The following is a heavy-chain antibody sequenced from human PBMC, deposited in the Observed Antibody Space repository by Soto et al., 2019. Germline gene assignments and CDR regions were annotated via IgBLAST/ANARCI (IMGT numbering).Heavy chain of an antibody. D-gene: IGHD6-6*01. Sequence: EVQLAESGGGLAQPGGSLRLSCVGSGFTFSSFEMNWVRQTPGKGLERLSYIGRSGETIYYADSVKGRFTISRDNAKSSLFLQMNGLRDEDTGIYYCARDSRGGAARRPTFYYWGRGTLVTVSS. J-gene: IGHJ4*02. CDR1: GFTFSSFE. V-gene: IGHV3-48*03. CDR3: ARDSRGGAARRPTFYY. CDR2: IGRSGETI.